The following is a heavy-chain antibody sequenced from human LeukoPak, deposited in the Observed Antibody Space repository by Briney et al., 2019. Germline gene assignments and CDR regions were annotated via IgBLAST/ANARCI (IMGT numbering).Heavy chain of an antibody. CDR2: IYYSGST. CDR1: GGSISSYY. Sequence: SETLSLTCTVSGGSISSYYWSWIRQPPGKGLEWIGYIYYSGSTRYNPSLKSRVSISVDTSKNQLSLKLSSVTAADTAVYYCAKDSSIGSYSAWFDPWGQGTLVTVSS. J-gene: IGHJ5*02. D-gene: IGHD3-22*01. V-gene: IGHV4-59*01. CDR3: AKDSSIGSYSAWFDP.